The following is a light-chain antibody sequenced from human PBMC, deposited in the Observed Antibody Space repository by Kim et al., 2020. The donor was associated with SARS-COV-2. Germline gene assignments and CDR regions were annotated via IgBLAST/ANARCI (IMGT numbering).Light chain of an antibody. CDR3: QQSYSTPYT. J-gene: IGKJ2*01. Sequence: ASVGDRVTITCRASQSISSYLNWYQQKPGKAPKLLIYAASSLQSGVPSRFSGSGSGTDFTLTISSLQPEDFATYYCQQSYSTPYTFGQGTKVDIK. CDR1: QSISSY. CDR2: AAS. V-gene: IGKV1-39*01.